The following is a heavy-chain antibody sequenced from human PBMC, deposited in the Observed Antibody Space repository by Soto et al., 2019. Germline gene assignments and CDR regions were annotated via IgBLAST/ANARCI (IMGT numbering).Heavy chain of an antibody. D-gene: IGHD2-2*01. CDR1: GYTISNYG. CDR2: ISLYSDGT. J-gene: IGHJ5*02. Sequence: ASVKVSCKTSGYTISNYGITWVRQAPGQPLEWLGWISLYSDGTNYAQKFQGRVSMTTDTSTTTAYMELRSLRSDDTAVYYCARVVPGAEAWFGPWGQGTLVTVSS. CDR3: ARVVPGAEAWFGP. V-gene: IGHV1-18*01.